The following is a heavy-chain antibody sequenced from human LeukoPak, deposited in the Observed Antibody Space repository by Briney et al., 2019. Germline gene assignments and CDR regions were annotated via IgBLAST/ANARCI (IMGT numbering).Heavy chain of an antibody. CDR2: IIPIFGTA. J-gene: IGHJ3*02. D-gene: IGHD3-22*01. Sequence: SVKVSCKASGGTFSSYAISWVRQAPGQGLEWMGGIIPIFGTANYAQKFQGRVTITADKSTSTAYMELSSLRSEDTAVYYCARETYYYDSSGPRPVDAFDIWGQGTMVTVSS. CDR3: ARETYYYDSSGPRPVDAFDI. V-gene: IGHV1-69*06. CDR1: GGTFSSYA.